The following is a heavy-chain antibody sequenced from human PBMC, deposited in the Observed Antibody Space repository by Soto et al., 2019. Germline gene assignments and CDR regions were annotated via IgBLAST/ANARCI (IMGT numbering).Heavy chain of an antibody. CDR2: INHSGST. D-gene: IGHD5-18*01. J-gene: IGHJ4*02. V-gene: IGHV4-34*01. CDR1: GGSFSGYY. Sequence: SETLSLTCAVYGGSFSGYYWSWIRQPPGKGLEWIGEINHSGSTNYNPSLKSRVTISVYTSKNQFSLKLSSVTAADTAVYYCARGRRWIQLWAQGGYFDYWGQGTLVTVSS. CDR3: ARGRRWIQLWAQGGYFDY.